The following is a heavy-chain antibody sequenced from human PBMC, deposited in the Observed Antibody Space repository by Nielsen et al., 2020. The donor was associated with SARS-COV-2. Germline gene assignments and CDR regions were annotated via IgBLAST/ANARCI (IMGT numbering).Heavy chain of an antibody. CDR2: ISSSSSYT. Sequence: GESLKISCAASGFTFSDYYMSWIRQAPGKGLEWVSYISSSSSYTNYADSVKGRFTISRDNAKNSLYLQMNSLRAEDTALYYCAKGHTTVTLRYFDYWGQGTLVTVSS. J-gene: IGHJ4*02. D-gene: IGHD4-17*01. CDR3: AKGHTTVTLRYFDY. CDR1: GFTFSDYY. V-gene: IGHV3-11*05.